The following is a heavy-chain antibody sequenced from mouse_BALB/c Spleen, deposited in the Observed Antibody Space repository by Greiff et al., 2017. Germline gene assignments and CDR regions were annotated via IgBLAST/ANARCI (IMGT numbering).Heavy chain of an antibody. V-gene: IGHV2-9-2*01. Sequence: QVQLKESGPGLVAPSQSLSITCTVSGFSLTSYDISWIRQPPGKGLEWLGVIWTGGGTNYNSAFMSRLSISKDNSKSQVFLKMNSLQTDDTAIYYCVREGTGPYYYAMDYWGQGTSVTVSS. D-gene: IGHD4-1*01. CDR2: IWTGGGT. CDR3: VREGTGPYYYAMDY. J-gene: IGHJ4*01. CDR1: GFSLTSYD.